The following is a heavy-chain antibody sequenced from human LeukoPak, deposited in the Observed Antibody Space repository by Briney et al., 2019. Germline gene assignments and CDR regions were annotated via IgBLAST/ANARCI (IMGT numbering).Heavy chain of an antibody. Sequence: SETLSLTCAVYGGSFSGCYWSWIRQPPGKGLEWIGEINHSGSTNYNSSLKSRVTISVDTSKNQFSLKLSSVTAADTAVYYCARLASLSTIAHRGRTWVDPWGQGTLVTVSS. CDR1: GGSFSGCY. CDR3: ARLASLSTIAHRGRTWVDP. CDR2: INHSGST. V-gene: IGHV4-34*01. J-gene: IGHJ5*02. D-gene: IGHD4/OR15-4a*01.